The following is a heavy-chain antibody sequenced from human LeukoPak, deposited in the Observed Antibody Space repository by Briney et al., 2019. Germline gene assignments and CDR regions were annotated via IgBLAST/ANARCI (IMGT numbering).Heavy chain of an antibody. V-gene: IGHV3-21*01. CDR2: ISSRNSYI. CDR3: AKVGYCSGGSCYSESYNWFDP. J-gene: IGHJ5*02. CDR1: GFTFSNYN. Sequence: PGGSLRLSCAASGFTFSNYNMHWVRQAPGKGLEWVSSISSRNSYIYYADSVKGRFTISRDNAKNSLYLQMNSLRAEDTAVYYCAKVGYCSGGSCYSESYNWFDPWGQGTLVTVSS. D-gene: IGHD2-15*01.